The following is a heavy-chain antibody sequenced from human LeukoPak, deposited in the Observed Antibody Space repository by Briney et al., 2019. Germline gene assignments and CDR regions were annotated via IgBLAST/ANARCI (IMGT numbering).Heavy chain of an antibody. D-gene: IGHD3-3*01. CDR3: AHFYDFWSGDPYYFDY. Sequence: SGPTLVNPTQTLTLTCTFSGFSLSTSGVGVGWIRQSPGKALEWLALIYWDDDKRYSPFLKRRLTITKDTSKNQVVLTMTNMDPVDTATYFCAHFYDFWSGDPYYFDYWGQGTLVTVSS. CDR1: GFSLSTSGVG. V-gene: IGHV2-5*02. CDR2: IYWDDDK. J-gene: IGHJ4*02.